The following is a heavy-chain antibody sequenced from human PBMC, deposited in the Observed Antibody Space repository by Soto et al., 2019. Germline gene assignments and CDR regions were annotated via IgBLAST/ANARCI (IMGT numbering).Heavy chain of an antibody. CDR3: ARLSSCSSTSCYDDYYYYYYMDV. J-gene: IGHJ6*03. Sequence: LGESLKISCKGSGYSFTSYWIGWVRQMPGKGLEWMGIIYPGDSDTRYSPSFQGQVTISADKSISTAYLQWSSLKASDTAMYYCARLSSCSSTSCYDDYYYYYYMDVWGKGTTVTVSS. CDR1: GYSFTSYW. V-gene: IGHV5-51*01. CDR2: IYPGDSDT. D-gene: IGHD2-2*01.